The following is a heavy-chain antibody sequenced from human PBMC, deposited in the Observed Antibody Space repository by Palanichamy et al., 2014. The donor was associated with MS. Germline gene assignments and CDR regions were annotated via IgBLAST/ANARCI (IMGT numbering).Heavy chain of an antibody. CDR1: GGSVSSGSYY. D-gene: IGHD6-19*01. CDR2: IYYSGST. CDR3: ARWAHISGWDY. Sequence: VQLQESGPGLVKPSETLSLTCTVSGGSVSSGSYYWSWIRQPPGKGLEWIGYIYYSGSTNYNPSLKSRVTISVDTSKNQFSLKLSSVTAADTAVYYCARWAHISGWDYWGQGTLVTASS. J-gene: IGHJ4*02. V-gene: IGHV4-61*01.